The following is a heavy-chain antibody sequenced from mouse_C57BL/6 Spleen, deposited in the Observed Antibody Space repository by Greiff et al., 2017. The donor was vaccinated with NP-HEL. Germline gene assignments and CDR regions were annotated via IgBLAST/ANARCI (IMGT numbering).Heavy chain of an antibody. Sequence: VQLQQSGPELVKPGASVKISCKASGYSFTGYYMNWVKQSPEKSLEWIGEINPSTGGTTYNQKFKAKATLTVDKSSSTAYMQLKSLTSEDSAVDYCARSGLLRFYYFDYWGQGTTLTVSS. D-gene: IGHD1-1*01. V-gene: IGHV1-42*01. CDR1: GYSFTGYY. CDR3: ARSGLLRFYYFDY. CDR2: INPSTGGT. J-gene: IGHJ2*01.